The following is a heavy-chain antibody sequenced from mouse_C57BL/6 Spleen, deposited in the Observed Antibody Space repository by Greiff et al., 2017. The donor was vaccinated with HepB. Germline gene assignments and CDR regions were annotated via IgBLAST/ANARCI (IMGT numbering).Heavy chain of an antibody. J-gene: IGHJ2*01. D-gene: IGHD4-1*01. CDR3: ARDPNWVFDY. Sequence: VQLKQSGPELVKPGASVKISCKASGYTFTDYYMNWVKQSHGKSLEWIGDINPNNGGTSYNQKFKGKATLTVDKSSSTAYMELRSLTSEDSAVYYCARDPNWVFDYWGQGTTLTVSS. CDR1: GYTFTDYY. CDR2: INPNNGGT. V-gene: IGHV1-26*01.